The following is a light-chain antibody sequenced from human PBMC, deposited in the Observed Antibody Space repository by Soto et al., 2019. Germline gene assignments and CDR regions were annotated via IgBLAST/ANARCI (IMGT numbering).Light chain of an antibody. CDR3: QQYGRSPWT. Sequence: EILMTQSPATLSVSPGDRATLSCRASQSVTSNYLAWYQQKPGQAPRLLIYGASSRATGIPDRFSGSGSGTDFTLAIGRLEPEDFAVYYCQQYGRSPWTFGQGTKVDIK. V-gene: IGKV3-20*01. CDR1: QSVTSNY. CDR2: GAS. J-gene: IGKJ1*01.